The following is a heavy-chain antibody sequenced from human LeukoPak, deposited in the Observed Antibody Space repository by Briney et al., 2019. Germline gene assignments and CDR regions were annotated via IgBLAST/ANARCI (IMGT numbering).Heavy chain of an antibody. Sequence: SVKVSCKASGYTFTSYGISWVRQAPGQGLEWMGWISAYNGNTNYAQKLQGRVTMTTDTSTSTAYMELRSLRSDDTAVYYCARDVGEYCSSTNCYASHYWGQGTLVTVSS. CDR3: ARDVGEYCSSTNCYASHY. D-gene: IGHD2-2*01. J-gene: IGHJ4*02. V-gene: IGHV1-18*01. CDR2: ISAYNGNT. CDR1: GYTFTSYG.